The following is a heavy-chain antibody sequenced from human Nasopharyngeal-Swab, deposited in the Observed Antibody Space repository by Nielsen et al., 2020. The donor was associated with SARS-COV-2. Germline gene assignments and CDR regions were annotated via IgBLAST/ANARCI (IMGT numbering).Heavy chain of an antibody. J-gene: IGHJ3*02. CDR2: IRVSGDTT. D-gene: IGHD1-26*01. CDR1: GFTFSNYA. V-gene: IGHV3-23*01. CDR3: AKVKSGTSYDAFDI. Sequence: GGSLRPSCTASGFTFSNYAMTWVRQAPGKGLEWVSSIRVSGDTTYYADSVKGRFTISRDSSKNTLYLQMNSLRAEDTALYYCAKVKSGTSYDAFDIWGQGTMVTVSS.